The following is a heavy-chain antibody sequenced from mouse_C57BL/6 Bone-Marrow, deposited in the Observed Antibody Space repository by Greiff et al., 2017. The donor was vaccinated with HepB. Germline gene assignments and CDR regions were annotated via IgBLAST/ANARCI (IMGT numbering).Heavy chain of an antibody. Sequence: VQLQQSGAELVRPGASVKLSCTASGFNIKDDYMHWVKQRPEQGLEWIGWIDPENGDTESASKFQGKATITADTSSNTAYLQLSSLTSEDTAVYYCTTEGWFDYWGQGTTLTVSS. D-gene: IGHD3-3*01. CDR1: GFNIKDDY. CDR2: IDPENGDT. V-gene: IGHV14-4*01. CDR3: TTEGWFDY. J-gene: IGHJ2*01.